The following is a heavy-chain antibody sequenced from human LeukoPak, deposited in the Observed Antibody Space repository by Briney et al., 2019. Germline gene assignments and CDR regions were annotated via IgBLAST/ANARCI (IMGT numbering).Heavy chain of an antibody. CDR3: SRDSNSSSSDYYYYYMDV. CDR2: IWYDGSNK. CDR1: GFTFSSYG. J-gene: IGHJ6*03. D-gene: IGHD6-6*01. V-gene: IGHV3-33*01. Sequence: GRSLRLSCAASGFTFSSYGMHWVRQAPGKGLEWVAVIWYDGSNKYYADSVKGRFTISRDNSKNTLYLQMNSLRAEDTAVYYCSRDSNSSSSDYYYYYMDVWGKGTTVTVSS.